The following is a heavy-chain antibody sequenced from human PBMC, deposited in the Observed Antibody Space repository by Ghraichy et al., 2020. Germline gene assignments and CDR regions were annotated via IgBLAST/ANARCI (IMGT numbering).Heavy chain of an antibody. CDR2: IYYSGST. CDR3: ARTGVAGTGDY. D-gene: IGHD6-19*01. J-gene: IGHJ4*02. Sequence: SETLSLTCTVSGGSISSYYWSWIRQPPGKGLEWIGYIYYSGSTNYNPSLKSRVTISVDTSKNQFSLKLSSVTAADTAVYYCARTGVAGTGDYWGQGTLVTVSS. V-gene: IGHV4-59*01. CDR1: GGSISSYY.